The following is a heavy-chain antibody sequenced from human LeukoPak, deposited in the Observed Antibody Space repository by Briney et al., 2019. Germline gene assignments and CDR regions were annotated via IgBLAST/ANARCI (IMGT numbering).Heavy chain of an antibody. D-gene: IGHD3-22*01. CDR1: GGSFSGYY. CDR3: AVGYITMIVG. Sequence: SETLSLTCAVYGGSFSGYYWSWIRQPPGKGLEWIGEINHSGSTNYNPSLKSRVTISVDTSKNQFSLKLSSVTAADTAVYCCAVGYITMIVGWGQGTLVTVSS. CDR2: INHSGST. V-gene: IGHV4-34*01. J-gene: IGHJ4*02.